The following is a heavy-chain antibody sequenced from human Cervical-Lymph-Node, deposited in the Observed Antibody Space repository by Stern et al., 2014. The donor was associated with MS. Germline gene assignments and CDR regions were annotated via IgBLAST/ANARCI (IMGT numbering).Heavy chain of an antibody. D-gene: IGHD2-15*01. J-gene: IGHJ3*02. CDR2: ISTYNGNT. CDR1: GYTFTSYG. Sequence: QVQLVQSGGEVKQPGASVKVSCKASGYTFTSYGISWGRQAPGHGLEWMGWISTYNGNTNYAQKLQGRVSMTTDASASTAYMELRSLRSDDAAVYYCAGGLLGSENAFDIWGQGTMVTVSS. CDR3: AGGLLGSENAFDI. V-gene: IGHV1-18*01.